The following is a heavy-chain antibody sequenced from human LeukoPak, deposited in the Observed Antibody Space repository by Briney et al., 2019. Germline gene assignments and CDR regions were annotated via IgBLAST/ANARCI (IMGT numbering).Heavy chain of an antibody. CDR2: VNSDGSAT. CDR3: TSFYETN. D-gene: IGHD2/OR15-2a*01. CDR1: GFAFSSNW. J-gene: IGHJ4*02. Sequence: PGGSLRLSCAASGFAFSSNWMHWVRQTPGKGLVWVSHVNSDGSATSYADSVKGRFTISRDNAKNTVYLHMNSLRVEDTAVYYCTSFYETNWGQGTLVTVSS. V-gene: IGHV3-74*01.